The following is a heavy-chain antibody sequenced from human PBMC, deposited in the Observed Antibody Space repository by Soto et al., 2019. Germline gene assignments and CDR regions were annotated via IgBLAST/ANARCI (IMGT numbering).Heavy chain of an antibody. J-gene: IGHJ6*03. CDR1: GYTFTSYG. CDR3: ARLVVPAAMSLLGYYYYYMDV. Sequence: ASVKVSCKASGYTFTSYGISWVRQAPGQGLEWMGWISAYNGNTNYAQKLQGRVTMTTDTSTSTAYMELRSLRSDDTAVYYCARLVVPAAMSLLGYYYYYMDVWGKGTTVTSP. V-gene: IGHV1-18*01. D-gene: IGHD2-2*01. CDR2: ISAYNGNT.